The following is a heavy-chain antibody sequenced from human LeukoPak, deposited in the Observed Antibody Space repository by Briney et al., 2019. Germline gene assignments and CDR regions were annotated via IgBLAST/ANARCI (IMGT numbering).Heavy chain of an antibody. D-gene: IGHD6-19*01. CDR2: ISSSGSTI. CDR1: GFTFSSYE. CDR3: ARAYSSGWTYYYYYGMDV. Sequence: GGSLRLSCAASGFTFSSYEMNWVRQAPGKGLEWVSYISSSGSTIYYADSVKGRFTISRDNAKNSLYLQMNSLRAEDTAGYYCARAYSSGWTYYYYYGMDVWGQGTTVTVSS. J-gene: IGHJ6*02. V-gene: IGHV3-48*03.